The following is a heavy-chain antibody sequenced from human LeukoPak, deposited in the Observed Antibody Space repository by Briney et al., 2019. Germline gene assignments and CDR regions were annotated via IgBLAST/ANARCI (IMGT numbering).Heavy chain of an antibody. V-gene: IGHV3-30*03. CDR1: GFTFSSYG. CDR3: ARIPDYYDSSGYFRN. D-gene: IGHD3-22*01. CDR2: ISYDGSNK. Sequence: GRSLRLSCGASGFTFSSYGMHWVRQAPGKELEWVAVISYDGSNKYYADSVKGRFTISRDNSKNTLYLQMNSLRAEDTAVYYCARIPDYYDSSGYFRNWGQGTLVTVSS. J-gene: IGHJ4*02.